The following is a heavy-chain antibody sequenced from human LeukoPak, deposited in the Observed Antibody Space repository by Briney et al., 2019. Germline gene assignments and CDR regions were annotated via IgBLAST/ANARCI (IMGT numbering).Heavy chain of an antibody. Sequence: SQTLSLTCTVSGGSISSTDYYWSWIRQSPGKGLEWIGDIFYSGTTYYNPSLKSRVSISGDTSKNQFSLRLTSLTAADTAVYYCARASHGNAYYSPRYYYYRDVWGEGTTVTVS. CDR1: GGSISSTDYY. CDR3: ARASHGNAYYSPRYYYYRDV. CDR2: IFYSGTT. J-gene: IGHJ6*03. D-gene: IGHD2-21*01. V-gene: IGHV4-30-4*01.